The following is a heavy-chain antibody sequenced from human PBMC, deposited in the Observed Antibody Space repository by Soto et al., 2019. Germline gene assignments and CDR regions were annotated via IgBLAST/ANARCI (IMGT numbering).Heavy chain of an antibody. CDR1: GGTFSSYA. Sequence: SVKVSCKASGGTFSSYAISWVRQAPGQGLEWMGGIIPIFGTANYAQKFQGRVTITADESTSTAYMELSSLRSEDTAVYYCARVIQEDGEPYYYYGMDVWGQGTTVTVSS. J-gene: IGHJ6*02. V-gene: IGHV1-69*13. D-gene: IGHD3-16*01. CDR2: IIPIFGTA. CDR3: ARVIQEDGEPYYYYGMDV.